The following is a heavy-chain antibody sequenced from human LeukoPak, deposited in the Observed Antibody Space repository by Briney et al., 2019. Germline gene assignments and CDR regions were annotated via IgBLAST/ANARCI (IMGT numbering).Heavy chain of an antibody. CDR1: GFTFSSYA. CDR3: ARDLGKPSTAARYGMDV. V-gene: IGHV3-30-3*01. J-gene: IGHJ6*02. D-gene: IGHD6-6*01. CDR2: ISYDGSNK. Sequence: PGGSLRLSCAASGFTFSSYAMHWVRQAPGKGLEWVAVISYDGSNKYYADSVKGRFTISRDNSKNTLYLQMNSLRAEDTAVYYCARDLGKPSTAARYGMDVWGQGTTATVSS.